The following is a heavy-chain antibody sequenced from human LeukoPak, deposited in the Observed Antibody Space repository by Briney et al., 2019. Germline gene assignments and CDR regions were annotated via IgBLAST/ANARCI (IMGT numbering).Heavy chain of an antibody. J-gene: IGHJ4*02. CDR1: GFSFTTYW. Sequence: PGGSLRLSCAASGFSFTTYWMGWVRQAPGKGLEWVANINQDGTEKYYVDSVRGRFTISRDNAKSSLYLQMHSLRVEDTAVYYCAKLAKYFYGSETYYFFEHWGQGTPVTASS. V-gene: IGHV3-7*01. D-gene: IGHD3-10*01. CDR3: AKLAKYFYGSETYYFFEH. CDR2: INQDGTEK.